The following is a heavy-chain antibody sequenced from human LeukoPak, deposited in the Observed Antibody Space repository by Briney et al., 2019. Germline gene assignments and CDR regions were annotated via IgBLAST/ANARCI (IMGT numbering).Heavy chain of an antibody. CDR3: ARDLMGIAYRGAFYY. J-gene: IGHJ4*02. Sequence: GGSLRLSCAASGFTFSSYAMSWVRQPPGKGLEWVSAISGSGGSTYYADSVKGRFTISRDNSKNTLYLQMNSLRAEDTAVYYCARDLMGIAYRGAFYYWGQGTLVTVSS. CDR1: GFTFSSYA. V-gene: IGHV3-23*01. D-gene: IGHD6-13*01. CDR2: ISGSGGST.